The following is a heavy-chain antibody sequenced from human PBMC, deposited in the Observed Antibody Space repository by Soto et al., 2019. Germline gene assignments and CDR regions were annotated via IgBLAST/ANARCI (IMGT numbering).Heavy chain of an antibody. CDR3: AHSGQVRSFDY. Sequence: GSGPTLVNPTQTLTLTCTFSGFSLSTSGVGVGWIRQPPGKALEWLALIYWDDDNRYSPSLKSRLTITKDTSKNQVVLTMTNMGPVDTATYYCAHSGQVRSFDYWGQGTLVTVPQ. V-gene: IGHV2-5*02. D-gene: IGHD3-3*01. CDR2: IYWDDDN. J-gene: IGHJ4*02. CDR1: GFSLSTSGVG.